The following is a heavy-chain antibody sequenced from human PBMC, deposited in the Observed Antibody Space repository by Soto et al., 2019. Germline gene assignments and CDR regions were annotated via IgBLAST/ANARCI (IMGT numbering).Heavy chain of an antibody. Sequence: SETLSLTCAVYGGSFSGYYWSWIRQPPGKGLEWIGEINHSGSTNYNPSLKSRVTISVDTSKNQFSLKLSSVTAADTAVYYCARGTSRYFDWLLRTLDYWGQGTLVTVSS. J-gene: IGHJ4*02. CDR2: INHSGST. CDR3: ARGTSRYFDWLLRTLDY. CDR1: GGSFSGYY. V-gene: IGHV4-34*01. D-gene: IGHD3-9*01.